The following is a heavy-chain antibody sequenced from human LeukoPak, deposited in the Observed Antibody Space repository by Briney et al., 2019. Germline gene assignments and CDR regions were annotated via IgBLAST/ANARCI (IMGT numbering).Heavy chain of an antibody. D-gene: IGHD2-2*01. Sequence: GGSLRLSCAASGYTFSSYGMHWVRQAPGKGLEWVAFIRYDGSNKYYADSVKGRFTISRDNSKNTLYLQMNSLRAEDTAVYYCAKDLWDLIVVPAARLDYWGQGTLVTVSS. CDR2: IRYDGSNK. CDR3: AKDLWDLIVVPAARLDY. J-gene: IGHJ4*02. CDR1: GYTFSSYG. V-gene: IGHV3-30*02.